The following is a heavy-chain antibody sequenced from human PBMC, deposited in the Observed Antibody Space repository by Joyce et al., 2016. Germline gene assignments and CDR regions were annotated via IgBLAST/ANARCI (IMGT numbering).Heavy chain of an antibody. V-gene: IGHV4-30-2*01. CDR1: GDSFTTGGYA. Sequence: QLLLQESGPGLVKTSQTLSLTCAVSGDSFTTGGYAWNWIRQPPGKGLEWIGDIYHSGNTHFTPSLQSRVTISLDRSESQFSLKLSSVTAADTAVYYCARAPRGPGYFDSWGQGTLVTVSS. CDR2: IYHSGNT. D-gene: IGHD3-10*01. CDR3: ARAPRGPGYFDS. J-gene: IGHJ4*02.